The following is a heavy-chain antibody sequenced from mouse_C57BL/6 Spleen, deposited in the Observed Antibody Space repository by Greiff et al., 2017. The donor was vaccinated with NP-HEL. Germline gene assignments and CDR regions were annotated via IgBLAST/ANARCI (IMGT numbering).Heavy chain of an antibody. CDR2: ISSGGDYI. CDR3: TRESYYWYFDV. CDR1: GFTFSSYA. V-gene: IGHV5-9-1*02. J-gene: IGHJ1*03. Sequence: EVKVVESGEGLVKPGGSLKLSCAASGFTFSSYAMSWVRQTPEKRLEWVAYISSGGDYIYYADTVKGRFTISRDNARNTLYLQMSSLKSEDTAMYYCTRESYYWYFDVWGTGTTVTVSS. D-gene: IGHD2-12*01.